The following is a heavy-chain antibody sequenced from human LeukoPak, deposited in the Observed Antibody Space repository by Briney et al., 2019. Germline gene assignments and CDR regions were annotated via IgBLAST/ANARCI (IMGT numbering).Heavy chain of an antibody. D-gene: IGHD6-19*01. V-gene: IGHV1-18*01. CDR2: ISAYNGNT. J-gene: IGHJ4*02. Sequence: ASVKVSCKASGYTFTSYGISWVRQAPGQGLEWMGWISAYNGNTSYAQKLQGRVTMTTDTSTSTAYMELRSLRSDDTAVYYCARRGVYSSGWYSTETPYYFDYWGQGTLVTVSS. CDR1: GYTFTSYG. CDR3: ARRGVYSSGWYSTETPYYFDY.